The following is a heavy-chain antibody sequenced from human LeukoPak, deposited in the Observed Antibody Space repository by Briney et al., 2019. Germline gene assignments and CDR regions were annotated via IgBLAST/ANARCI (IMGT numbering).Heavy chain of an antibody. CDR3: ARAPGEYFDWLSPDY. V-gene: IGHV4-4*02. CDR1: GGSISSSNW. Sequence: SETLSLTCAVSGGSISSSNWWSWVRQPPGKGLEWIGEIYHSGSTNYNPSLKSRVTISVDKSKNQFSLKLSSVTAADTAVYYCARAPGEYFDWLSPDYWGQGTLVTVSS. D-gene: IGHD3-9*01. J-gene: IGHJ4*02. CDR2: IYHSGST.